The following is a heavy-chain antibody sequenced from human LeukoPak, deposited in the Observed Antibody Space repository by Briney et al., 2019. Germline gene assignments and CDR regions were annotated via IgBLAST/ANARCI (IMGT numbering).Heavy chain of an antibody. CDR1: GFTFSSYA. V-gene: IGHV3-23*01. CDR2: ISGSGGST. CDR3: AKRANILTGPLEDFDY. D-gene: IGHD3-9*01. J-gene: IGHJ4*02. Sequence: GESLRLSCAASGFTFSSYAMSWVRQAPGKGLEWVSAISGSGGSTYYADSVKGRFTISRDNSKNTLYLQMNSLRAEDTAVYYCAKRANILTGPLEDFDYWGQGTLVTVSS.